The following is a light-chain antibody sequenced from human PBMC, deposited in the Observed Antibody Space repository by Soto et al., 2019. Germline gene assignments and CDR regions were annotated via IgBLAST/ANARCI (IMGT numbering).Light chain of an antibody. V-gene: IGLV3-21*04. CDR1: NIGSKS. CDR3: QVWDSSSDHPGVV. Sequence: SYELTQPPSVSVAPGKTARITCGGNNIGSKSVHWYQQKPGQAPVLVIYYDSDRTSGIPERFSGSNSGNTATLTISRVEAGDEADYYCQVWDSSSDHPGVVFGGGTKLTVL. CDR2: YDS. J-gene: IGLJ2*01.